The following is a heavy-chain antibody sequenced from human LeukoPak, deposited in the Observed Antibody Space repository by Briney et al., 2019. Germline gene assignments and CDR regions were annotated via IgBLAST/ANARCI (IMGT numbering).Heavy chain of an antibody. Sequence: ASVKVSCKASGYTFTGYYMHWVRQAPGQGLEGMGWINPNSGGTNYAQKFQGRVTMTRDTSIRTAYMELSRLRSDETAVYYCARELNQAAAGNDYWGQGTLVTVSS. CDR3: ARELNQAAAGNDY. V-gene: IGHV1-2*02. CDR1: GYTFTGYY. D-gene: IGHD6-13*01. J-gene: IGHJ4*02. CDR2: INPNSGGT.